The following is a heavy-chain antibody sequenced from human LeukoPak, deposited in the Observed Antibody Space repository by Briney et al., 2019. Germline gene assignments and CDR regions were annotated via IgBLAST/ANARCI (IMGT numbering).Heavy chain of an antibody. V-gene: IGHV1-69*04. CDR2: IIPILGIA. D-gene: IGHD6-13*01. CDR1: GGTFSSYA. Sequence: ASVKVSCKAPGGTFSSYAISWVRQAPGQGLEWMGRIIPILGIANYAQKFQGRVTITADKSTSTAYMELSSLRSEDTAVYYCARDSSIAAAGTSQINYYYYYGMDVWGQGTTVTVSS. J-gene: IGHJ6*02. CDR3: ARDSSIAAAGTSQINYYYYYGMDV.